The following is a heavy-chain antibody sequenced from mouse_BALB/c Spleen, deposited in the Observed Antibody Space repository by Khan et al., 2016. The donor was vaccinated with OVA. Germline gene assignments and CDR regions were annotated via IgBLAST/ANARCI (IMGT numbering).Heavy chain of an antibody. CDR2: IANKADGYRT. D-gene: IGHD4-1*02. J-gene: IGHJ2*01. Sequence: EVQLQESGGGLVQPGGSLRLSCATSGFTFTDYYMTWVRQPPGEALEWLGFIANKADGYRTEYSASVKGRFTFSRDTSQNILYLQMTTLRPEDSGTYYCARDQVGSYFDYWGQGNTLTV. CDR1: GFTFTDYY. CDR3: ARDQVGSYFDY. V-gene: IGHV7-3*02.